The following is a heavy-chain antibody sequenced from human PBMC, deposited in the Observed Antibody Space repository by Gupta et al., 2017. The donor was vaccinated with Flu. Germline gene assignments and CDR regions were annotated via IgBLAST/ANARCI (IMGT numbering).Heavy chain of an antibody. V-gene: IGHV3-48*03. Sequence: EVQLVESGGGLVQPGGSLRLSCAASGFTFSSYELNWVRQAPGKGLEWVSYISSSGSTIYYADSVKGRFTISRDNAKNSLYLQMNSLRAEDTAVYYCARSDYSGSYLLGYWGQGTLVTVSS. CDR2: ISSSGSTI. CDR1: GFTFSSYE. J-gene: IGHJ4*02. D-gene: IGHD1-26*01. CDR3: ARSDYSGSYLLGY.